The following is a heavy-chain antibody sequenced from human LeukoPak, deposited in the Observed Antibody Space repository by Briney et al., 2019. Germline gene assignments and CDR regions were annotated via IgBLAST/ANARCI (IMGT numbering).Heavy chain of an antibody. CDR1: GGSFSGYY. D-gene: IGHD3-3*01. V-gene: IGHV4-34*01. Sequence: SETLSLTCAVYGGSFSGYYWSWIRQPPGKGLEWIGEINHSGSTNYNPSLKSRVTISVDTSKNQFSLKLSSVTAADTAVYYCARRRRLRFLEWLETANWFDPWGQGTLVTVSS. CDR2: INHSGST. CDR3: ARRRRLRFLEWLETANWFDP. J-gene: IGHJ5*02.